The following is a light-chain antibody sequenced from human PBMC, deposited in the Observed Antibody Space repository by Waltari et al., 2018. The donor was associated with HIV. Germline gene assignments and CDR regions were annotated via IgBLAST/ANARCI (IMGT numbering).Light chain of an antibody. CDR3: QQSYNAPYT. Sequence: IRMPQSPSSRSASVGDSVNISCRSSQDISSNLNWYQKTAGKAPKHLIYGASNLQSGVPTRFSASGSGTAFTLAINGLQPEDFATYFCQQSYNAPYTFGQGTK. J-gene: IGKJ2*01. CDR1: QDISSN. V-gene: IGKV1-39*01. CDR2: GAS.